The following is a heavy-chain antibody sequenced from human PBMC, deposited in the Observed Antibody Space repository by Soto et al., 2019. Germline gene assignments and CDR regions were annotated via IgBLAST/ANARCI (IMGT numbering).Heavy chain of an antibody. CDR3: ARGGMVIIPTATAFDY. Sequence: PSETLSLTCTVSGGSISTHYWSWIRQPAGKGLEWIGRIYASGSTNYNPSLKSRVTMSVATSKNQFSLKLSSVTAADTAVYYCARGGMVIIPTATAFDYWGQGTLVTVSS. J-gene: IGHJ4*02. CDR1: GGSISTHY. V-gene: IGHV4-4*07. CDR2: IYASGST. D-gene: IGHD2-2*01.